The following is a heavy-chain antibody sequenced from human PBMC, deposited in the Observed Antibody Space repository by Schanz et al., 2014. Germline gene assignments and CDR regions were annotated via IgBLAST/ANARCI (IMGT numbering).Heavy chain of an antibody. CDR3: VRRYSGRYCFDY. CDR1: GFSFSSYW. D-gene: IGHD1-26*01. J-gene: IGHJ4*02. Sequence: EVQLVESGGGLVQPGGSLRLSCAASGFSFSSYWMSWVRQAPGKGLEWVANIILDGSEKYYVGSVKGRFTISRDNTKNSLYLQLTSLRAEDTAVYYCVRRYSGRYCFDYWGQGTLGAVSS. CDR2: IILDGSEK. V-gene: IGHV3-7*01.